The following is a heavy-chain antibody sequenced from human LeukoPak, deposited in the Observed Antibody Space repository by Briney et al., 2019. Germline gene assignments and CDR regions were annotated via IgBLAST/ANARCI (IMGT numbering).Heavy chain of an antibody. D-gene: IGHD1-14*01. CDR2: IGESGDTS. V-gene: IGHV3-23*01. J-gene: IGHJ2*01. CDR3: AQLLDDNPIRWYFGL. CDR1: GFTFISYA. Sequence: PGGSLRLSCTASGFTFISYAMSWVRQAPGKGLEWVSSIGESGDTSYYADSVKGLFTTSRDNSKNTLYLQMSSLRAEDTAVYYCAQLLDDNPIRWYFGLWGRGTLVTVSS.